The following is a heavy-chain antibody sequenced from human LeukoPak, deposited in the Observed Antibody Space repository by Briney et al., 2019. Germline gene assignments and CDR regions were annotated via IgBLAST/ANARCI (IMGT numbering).Heavy chain of an antibody. CDR1: GYTFTGYY. CDR2: INPNSGGT. CDR3: ASADCSGGSCYIDY. Sequence: ASVKVSCKASGYTFTGYYMHWVRQAPGQGLEWMGWINPNSGGTSYAQKFQGRVTMTRDTSISTAYMELSRLRSDDTAVYYCASADCSGGSCYIDYWGQGTLVTVSS. D-gene: IGHD2-15*01. J-gene: IGHJ4*02. V-gene: IGHV1-2*02.